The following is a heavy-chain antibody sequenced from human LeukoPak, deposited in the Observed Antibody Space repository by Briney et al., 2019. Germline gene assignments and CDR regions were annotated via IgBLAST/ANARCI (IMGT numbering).Heavy chain of an antibody. J-gene: IGHJ4*02. Sequence: GGSLRLSCAASGFTFSSYAMSWVRQAPGKGLEWVSAISGSGGSTYCADSVKGRFTISRDNSKNTLYLQMNSLRAEDTAVYYCAKRNYGSGSYPFDYWGQGTLVTVSS. CDR3: AKRNYGSGSYPFDY. V-gene: IGHV3-23*01. CDR1: GFTFSSYA. CDR2: ISGSGGST. D-gene: IGHD3-10*01.